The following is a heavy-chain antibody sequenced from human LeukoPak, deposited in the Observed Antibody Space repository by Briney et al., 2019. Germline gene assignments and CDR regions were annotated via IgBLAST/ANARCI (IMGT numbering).Heavy chain of an antibody. J-gene: IGHJ4*02. Sequence: PSETLSLTCTVSGGSISSYYWSWIRKPPGKGLEWIGYIYYSGSTNYNPSLKSRVTISVDTSKNQFSLKLSSVTAADTAVYYCARSRRPTVTTPFIYWGQGTLVTVSS. CDR2: IYYSGST. CDR3: ARSRRPTVTTPFIY. CDR1: GGSISSYY. D-gene: IGHD4-17*01. V-gene: IGHV4-59*08.